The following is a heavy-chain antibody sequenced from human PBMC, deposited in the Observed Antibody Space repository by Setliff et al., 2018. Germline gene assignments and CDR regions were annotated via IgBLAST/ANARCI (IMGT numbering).Heavy chain of an antibody. CDR1: GGSISSGVYY. D-gene: IGHD3-22*01. CDR2: IYHGGKT. J-gene: IGHJ3*01. V-gene: IGHV4-39*01. CDR3: ARGAYYYESSGYPPMV. Sequence: SETLSLTCTVSGGSISSGVYYWGWIRQPPGKGLEWIGRIYHGGKTYYNTSLESRFTISRDNAQNTLYLQMNSLRAEDTAVYYCARGAYYYESSGYPPMVWGQGTMVTVSS.